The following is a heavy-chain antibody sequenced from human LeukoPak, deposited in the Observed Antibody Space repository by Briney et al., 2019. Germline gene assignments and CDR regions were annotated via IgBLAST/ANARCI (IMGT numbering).Heavy chain of an antibody. V-gene: IGHV3-7*04. Sequence: EGSLRLSCAASGFTFSNYWMSWVRQAPGKGLEWVANIKQDGSEKYYVDSVKGRFTISRDNAKNSLYLQMSSLRAEDTAVYRCARDPYGGSDYWGQGTLVTVSS. CDR2: IKQDGSEK. CDR1: GFTFSNYW. D-gene: IGHD4-23*01. J-gene: IGHJ4*02. CDR3: ARDPYGGSDY.